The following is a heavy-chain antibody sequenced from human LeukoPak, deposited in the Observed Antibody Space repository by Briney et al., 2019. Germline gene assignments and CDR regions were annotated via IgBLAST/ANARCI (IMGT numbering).Heavy chain of an antibody. CDR3: ARAVLRFAWDI. V-gene: IGHV3-53*01. D-gene: IGHD3-3*01. J-gene: IGHJ3*02. CDR2: IYSGGST. Sequence: GGSLRLSCAASGFTFSRYCMLWVRQAPGKGLEWVSVIYSGGSTYYADSVKGRFTISRDNSKNTLYLQMNSLRAEDTAVYYCARAVLRFAWDIWGQGTMVTVSS. CDR1: GFTFSRYC.